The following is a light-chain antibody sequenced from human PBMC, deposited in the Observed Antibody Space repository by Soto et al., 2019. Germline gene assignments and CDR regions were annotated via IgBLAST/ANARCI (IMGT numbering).Light chain of an antibody. V-gene: IGLV2-8*01. CDR3: SSYAGNRHFYV. Sequence: QSVLTQPPSASGSPGQSVAISCTGTSSDVGGYDFVSWYQQHPGKAPRLVIYEVTKRPSGIADRLSGSKSGNTASLTVSGLQAGDEADYYCSSYAGNRHFYVFGTGTKVTVL. J-gene: IGLJ1*01. CDR2: EVT. CDR1: SSDVGGYDF.